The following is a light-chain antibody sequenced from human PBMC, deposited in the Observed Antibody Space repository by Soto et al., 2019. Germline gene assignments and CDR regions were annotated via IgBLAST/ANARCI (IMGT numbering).Light chain of an antibody. CDR1: KSLSTN. V-gene: IGKV3-15*01. CDR3: QQYAKWPPLT. Sequence: EVLMTQSPATLSVSPGERATLSCRASKSLSTNLAWYQQKPGQAPRLLIYGASTRATGIPAKFSGSGSGTEFTLTINSLQSEDFEVYYCQQYAKWPPLTFGGGTKVEIK. CDR2: GAS. J-gene: IGKJ4*02.